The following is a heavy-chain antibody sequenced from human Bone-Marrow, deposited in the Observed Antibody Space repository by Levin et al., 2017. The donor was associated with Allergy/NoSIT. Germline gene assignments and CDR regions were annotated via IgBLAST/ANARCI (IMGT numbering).Heavy chain of an antibody. J-gene: IGHJ4*01. CDR2: INTGYGNT. CDR3: ATGYCRSATCYHFDF. V-gene: IGHV1-3*04. Sequence: GESLKISCKASGYSFTTSTMHWVRQAPGQGPEWMGWINTGYGNTKYSQKFQGRMSITMDTSATTAYLELISLSSEDTAVYYCATGYCRSATCYHFDFWGQGTLVTVSS. CDR1: GYSFTTST. D-gene: IGHD2-2*01.